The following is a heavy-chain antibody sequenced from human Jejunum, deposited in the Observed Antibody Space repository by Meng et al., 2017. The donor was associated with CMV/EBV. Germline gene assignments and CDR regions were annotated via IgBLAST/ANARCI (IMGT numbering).Heavy chain of an antibody. CDR1: DYTFSTHA. J-gene: IGHJ5*02. V-gene: IGHV1-18*01. CDR3: ARKLRGGGWFDP. Sequence: QVQLGRSGAELRKPGASVKVSCKASDYTFSTHAISWVRQAPGQGLEWMGWISPYNGNTKYAQNLQGRVTLTTDISTSTAYMELRSLRSDDTAVYYCARKLRGGGWFDPWGQGTLVTVSS. D-gene: IGHD3-16*01. CDR2: ISPYNGNT.